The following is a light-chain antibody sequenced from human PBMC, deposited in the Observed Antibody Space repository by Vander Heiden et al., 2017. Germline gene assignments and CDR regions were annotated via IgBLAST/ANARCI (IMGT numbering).Light chain of an antibody. CDR1: QSSSSY. J-gene: IGKJ5*01. V-gene: IGKV1-39*01. CDR2: AAS. Sequence: DIQMTQSPSSLSASVGDRVTITCRASQSSSSYLNWYQQKPGKAPKLLIYAASSLQSGVPSRFSGSGSGTDFTLTISSLQPEDFATYYCQQSDSTPPITFGQGTRLEIK. CDR3: QQSDSTPPIT.